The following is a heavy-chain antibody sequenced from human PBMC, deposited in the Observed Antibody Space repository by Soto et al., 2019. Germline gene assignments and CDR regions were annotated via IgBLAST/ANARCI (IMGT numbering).Heavy chain of an antibody. CDR3: ARDFIADYYYYGMDV. Sequence: SETLSLTCTVSGGSISSGGYYWSWIRQHPGKGLEWIGYIYYSGSTYYNPSLKSRVTISVDTSKNQFSLKLSSVTAADTAVYYCARDFIADYYYYGMDVRGQGTTVTVSS. V-gene: IGHV4-31*03. J-gene: IGHJ6*02. D-gene: IGHD6-13*01. CDR2: IYYSGST. CDR1: GGSISSGGYY.